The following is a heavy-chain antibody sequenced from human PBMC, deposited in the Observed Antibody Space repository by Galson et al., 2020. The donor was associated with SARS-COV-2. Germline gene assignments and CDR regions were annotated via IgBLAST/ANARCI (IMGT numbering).Heavy chain of an antibody. J-gene: IGHJ4*02. CDR3: LKEGDTINQDY. CDR2: IYPNYNR. Sequence: GESLKISCAASGFTVSSSYISWVRQAPGKGLEWVSLIYPNYNRFYADSVKGRFTISRDSSRNTLFLQMNSLRAEDTAVYYCLKEGDTINQDYWGPGTLVTVSS. D-gene: IGHD3-10*01. CDR1: GFTVSSSY. V-gene: IGHV3-53*01.